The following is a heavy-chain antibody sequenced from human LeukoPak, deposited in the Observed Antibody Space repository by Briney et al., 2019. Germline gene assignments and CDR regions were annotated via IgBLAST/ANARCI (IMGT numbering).Heavy chain of an antibody. CDR2: FYYSGNS. CDR1: GGSISSSTYY. V-gene: IGHV4-39*01. J-gene: IGHJ4*02. Sequence: TSETLSLTCTVSGGSISSSTYYWGWIRQPPGKGLEWIGSFYYSGNSYYNTSLKSRVTMSVDTSKNQFPLKLSSVTAADTAMYYCARHGPVYYYDSSGYYFDYWGQGTLVTVSS. D-gene: IGHD3-22*01. CDR3: ARHGPVYYYDSSGYYFDY.